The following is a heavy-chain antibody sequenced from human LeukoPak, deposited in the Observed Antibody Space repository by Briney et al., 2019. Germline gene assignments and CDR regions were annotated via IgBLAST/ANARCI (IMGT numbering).Heavy chain of an antibody. D-gene: IGHD2-2*02. CDR1: GFTFSSYW. CDR2: IKQDGSEK. Sequence: PGGSLRLSCAASGFTFSSYWMSWVRQAPGKGLEWVANIKQDGSEKYYVDSVKGRFTISRDNAKNSLYLQTNSLRAEDTAVYYCARDGDCSSTSCYTGTIDYWGQGTLVTVSS. V-gene: IGHV3-7*01. CDR3: ARDGDCSSTSCYTGTIDY. J-gene: IGHJ4*02.